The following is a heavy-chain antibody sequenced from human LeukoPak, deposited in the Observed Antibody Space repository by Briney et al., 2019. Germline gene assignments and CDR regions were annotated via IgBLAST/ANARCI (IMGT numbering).Heavy chain of an antibody. CDR1: GFTFDDYA. V-gene: IGHV3-9*01. J-gene: IGHJ6*02. D-gene: IGHD4-17*01. CDR2: ISWNSGSI. CDR3: AKGNYGDYEEYGMDV. Sequence: GRSLRLSCAASGFTFDDYAMHWVRQAPGKGLEWVSGISWNSGSIGYADSVKGRFTISRDNAKNSLYLQMNSLRAEDTALYYCAKGNYGDYEEYGMDVWGQGTTVTVSS.